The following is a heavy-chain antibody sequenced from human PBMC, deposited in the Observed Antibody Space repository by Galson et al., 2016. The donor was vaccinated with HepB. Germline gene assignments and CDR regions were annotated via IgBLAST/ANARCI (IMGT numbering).Heavy chain of an antibody. D-gene: IGHD2-2*01. V-gene: IGHV3-72*01. CDR1: GFTFSDAY. CDR2: ARHKAHSHTT. J-gene: IGHJ4*02. CDR3: ARVGYCISPNCYGLDF. Sequence: SLRLSCAASGFTFSDAYMDWVRQAPGKGLEWVGRARHKAHSHTTAYAASVKGRFTISRDDSKNSLYLQMNSLKTEDTAVYYCARVGYCISPNCYGLDFWGQGTLVTVSS.